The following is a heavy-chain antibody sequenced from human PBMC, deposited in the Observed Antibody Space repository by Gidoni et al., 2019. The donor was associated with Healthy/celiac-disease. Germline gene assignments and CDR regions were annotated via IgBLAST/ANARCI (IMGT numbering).Heavy chain of an antibody. CDR1: GGSISSSSYY. V-gene: IGHV4-39*01. CDR3: ARRGSGWPDYFDY. D-gene: IGHD6-19*01. CDR2: IYYSGST. Sequence: QLQLKESGPGLVKTAETLSLTCSVPGGSISSSSYYWGWIGQPPGKGLELLGSIYYSGSTYYNPSLKSRVTISVATSKNQFSLKLSSVTAADTAVYYCARRGSGWPDYFDYWGQGTLVTVSS. J-gene: IGHJ4*02.